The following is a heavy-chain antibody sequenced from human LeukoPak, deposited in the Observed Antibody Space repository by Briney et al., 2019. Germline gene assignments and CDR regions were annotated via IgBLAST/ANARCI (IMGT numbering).Heavy chain of an antibody. V-gene: IGHV3-73*01. Sequence: GGSLRLSCAAPGFTFSGSAMHWVRQASGKGLEWVGRIRSKANSYATAYAASVKGRFTISRDDSKNTAYLQMNSLKTEDTAVYYCTRQKNPGTGNWFDPWGQGTLVTVSS. CDR2: IRSKANSYAT. D-gene: IGHD1-1*01. CDR1: GFTFSGSA. J-gene: IGHJ5*02. CDR3: TRQKNPGTGNWFDP.